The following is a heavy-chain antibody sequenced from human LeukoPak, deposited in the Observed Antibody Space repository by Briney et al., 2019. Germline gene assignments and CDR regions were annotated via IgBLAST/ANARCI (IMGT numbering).Heavy chain of an antibody. CDR1: GGSFSGYY. CDR3: ARFLAYYDFWSGYRYFDY. J-gene: IGHJ4*02. Sequence: SETLSLTCAVDGGSFSGYYWSWIRQPPGNGLEWIGEINHSGSNNYNPSLKSRVTISVDTSKSQFSLKLSSLTAADTAVYYCARFLAYYDFWSGYRYFDYWGQGTLVTVSS. V-gene: IGHV4-34*01. D-gene: IGHD3-3*01. CDR2: INHSGSN.